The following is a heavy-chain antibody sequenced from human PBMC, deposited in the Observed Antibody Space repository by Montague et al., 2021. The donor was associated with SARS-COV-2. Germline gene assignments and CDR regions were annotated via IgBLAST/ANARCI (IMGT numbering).Heavy chain of an antibody. V-gene: IGHV4-39*02. Sequence: SETLSLTCTVSGGSISSSDYYWGWIRQPPGKGLGWIGTIYYSGNTYYSPSLKSRVAISVDTSKNHFSLKLTSLTAADTAVYYCARSSGYNYDISYYGMDVWGQGTTVTVSS. CDR2: IYYSGNT. CDR1: GGSISSSDYY. J-gene: IGHJ6*02. CDR3: ARSSGYNYDISYYGMDV. D-gene: IGHD5-18*01.